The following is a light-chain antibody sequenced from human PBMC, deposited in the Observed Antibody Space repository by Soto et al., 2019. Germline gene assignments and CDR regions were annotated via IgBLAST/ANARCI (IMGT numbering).Light chain of an antibody. Sequence: QSALTQPPSASGSPGQSVTISCTGTSSDVGGYNYVSWYQQYPGKAPKLMIYEVNKRPSGVPDRFSGSKSGNTASLTVSGLQAEDEADYYCSSYGGYYNYVFGTGTKLTV. CDR3: SSYGGYYNYV. CDR1: SSDVGGYNY. CDR2: EVN. V-gene: IGLV2-8*01. J-gene: IGLJ1*01.